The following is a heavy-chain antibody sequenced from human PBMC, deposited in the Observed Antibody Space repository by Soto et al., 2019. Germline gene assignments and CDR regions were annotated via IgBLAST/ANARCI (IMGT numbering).Heavy chain of an antibody. CDR2: IWYDGSNK. V-gene: IGHV3-33*01. CDR3: ARDYAVAAHYYFDY. D-gene: IGHD6-13*01. Sequence: GGSLRLSCAASGFTFSSYGMHWVRQAPGKGLEWVAVIWYDGSNKYYVDSVKGRFTISRDNSKNTLYLQMNSLRAEDTAVYYCARDYAVAAHYYFDYWGQGTLVTVSS. J-gene: IGHJ4*02. CDR1: GFTFSSYG.